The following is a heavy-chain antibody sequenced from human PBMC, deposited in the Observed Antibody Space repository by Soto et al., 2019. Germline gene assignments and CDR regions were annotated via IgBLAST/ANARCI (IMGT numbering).Heavy chain of an antibody. CDR1: GGSISSGDYF. CDR3: AMIPYGSFWGYFDY. J-gene: IGHJ4*02. D-gene: IGHD7-27*01. Sequence: SETLSLTCTVSGGSISSGDYFWTWIRQHPEKGLEWIGYIHYNGRTNSSPSLKSRVTVSTDASKNQFSLILSSVTAADTAVYYCAMIPYGSFWGYFDYWGQGALVTVSS. V-gene: IGHV4-31*03. CDR2: IHYNGRT.